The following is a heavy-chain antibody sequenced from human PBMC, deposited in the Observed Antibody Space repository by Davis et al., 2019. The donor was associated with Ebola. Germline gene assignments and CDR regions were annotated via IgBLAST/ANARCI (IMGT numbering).Heavy chain of an antibody. CDR1: GFTFSSYW. V-gene: IGHV3-73*01. Sequence: GESLKISCAASGFTFSSYWMSWVRQAPGKGLEWVGRIRSKANSYATAYAASVKGRFTISRDDSKNTAYLQMNSLKTEDTAVYYCTIAARQGVDYWGQGTLVTVSS. CDR2: IRSKANSYAT. J-gene: IGHJ4*02. D-gene: IGHD6-6*01. CDR3: TIAARQGVDY.